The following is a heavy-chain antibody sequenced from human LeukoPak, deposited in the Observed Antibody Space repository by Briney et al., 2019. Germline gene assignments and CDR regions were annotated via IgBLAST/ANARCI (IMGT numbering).Heavy chain of an antibody. CDR3: AKAPHYNYNDGYFEY. Sequence: PGGSLRLSCAASGFTFSSYIMSWVRQTPGKGLEWVSSISASGATTNYADSVKGRFTISRDNSKNTLYLQMSGLRAEDTALYYCAKAPHYNYNDGYFEYWGQGTLVTVSS. D-gene: IGHD1-1*01. CDR1: GFTFSSYI. CDR2: ISASGATT. J-gene: IGHJ4*02. V-gene: IGHV3-23*01.